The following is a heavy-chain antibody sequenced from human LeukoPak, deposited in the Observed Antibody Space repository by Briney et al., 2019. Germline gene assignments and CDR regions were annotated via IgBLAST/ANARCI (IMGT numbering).Heavy chain of an antibody. V-gene: IGHV1-2*02. Sequence: ASVKVSCKASGYTFTGYYMHWVRQAPGQGLEWMGWINPNSGVTKYAQKFQGRVTMTRDTSTSTVYMELSSLRSEDTAVYYCARKVRGSGVKWFDPWGQGTLVTVSS. J-gene: IGHJ5*02. CDR2: INPNSGVT. CDR1: GYTFTGYY. D-gene: IGHD3-10*01. CDR3: ARKVRGSGVKWFDP.